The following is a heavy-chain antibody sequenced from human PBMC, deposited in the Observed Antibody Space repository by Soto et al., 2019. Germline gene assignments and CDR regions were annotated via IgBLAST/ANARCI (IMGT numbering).Heavy chain of an antibody. CDR3: ARDIGYYDSSGRSSYSYYYYYGMDV. CDR1: GYTFTNYA. CDR2: INGGNGNT. D-gene: IGHD3-22*01. V-gene: IGHV1-3*01. J-gene: IGHJ6*01. Sequence: ASVKVSCKASGYTFTNYAIHWVRQAPGQRLEWMGWINGGNGNTKYSQNFQGRVTITRDTSASTAYMELSSLRSEDTAVYYCARDIGYYDSSGRSSYSYYYYYGMDVWAQGTTVTVSS.